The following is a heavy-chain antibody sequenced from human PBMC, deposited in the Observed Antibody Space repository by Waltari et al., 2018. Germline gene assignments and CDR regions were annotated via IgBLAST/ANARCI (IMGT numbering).Heavy chain of an antibody. CDR2: IYHSGST. V-gene: IGHV4-38-2*01. CDR1: GYSISSGYY. Sequence: QVQLQESGPGLVKPSETLSLTCAVSGYSISSGYYWGWIRQPPGKGLEWIGSIYHSGSTYYNPSLKSRVTISVDTSKNQFPLKLSSVTAADTAVYYCAGIAARRLRFDYWGQGTLVTVSS. J-gene: IGHJ4*02. CDR3: AGIAARRLRFDY. D-gene: IGHD6-6*01.